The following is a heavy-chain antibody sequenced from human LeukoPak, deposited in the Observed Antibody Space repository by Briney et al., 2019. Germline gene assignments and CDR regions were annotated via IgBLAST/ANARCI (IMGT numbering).Heavy chain of an antibody. CDR3: ARVRDIAARRGAFDI. J-gene: IGHJ3*02. CDR2: IIPIFGTA. V-gene: IGHV1-69*05. Sequence: SVKVSCKASGGTFSSYAISWVRQAPGQGLEWMGGIIPIFGTANYAQKFQGRVTITTDESTSTAYMELSSLRSEDTAVYYCARVRDIAARRGAFDIWGQGTMVTVSS. D-gene: IGHD6-6*01. CDR1: GGTFSSYA.